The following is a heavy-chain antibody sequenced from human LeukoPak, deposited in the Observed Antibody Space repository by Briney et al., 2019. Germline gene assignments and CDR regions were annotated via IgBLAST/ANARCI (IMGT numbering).Heavy chain of an antibody. V-gene: IGHV4-39*07. CDR2: IYHSGST. CDR1: GGSISSSSYY. Sequence: SETLSLTCTVSGGSISSSSYYWGWIRQPPGKGLEWIGSIYHSGSTYYNPSLKSRVTISVDTSKNQFSLKLSSVTAADTAVYYCARDRKVGASDFDYWGQGTLVTVSS. CDR3: ARDRKVGASDFDY. D-gene: IGHD1-26*01. J-gene: IGHJ4*02.